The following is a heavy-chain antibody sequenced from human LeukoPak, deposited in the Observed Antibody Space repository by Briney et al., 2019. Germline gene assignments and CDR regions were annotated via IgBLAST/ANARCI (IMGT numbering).Heavy chain of an antibody. CDR1: GGSISSGSYY. Sequence: SQTLSLTCTVSGGSISSGSYYWSWIRQPAGKGLEWIGRIYTSGSTNYNPSLKSRVTISVDTSKNQFSLKLSSVTAADTAVYYCAREGYSSSWVFDYWGQGTLVTVSS. CDR3: AREGYSSSWVFDY. CDR2: IYTSGST. D-gene: IGHD6-13*01. J-gene: IGHJ4*02. V-gene: IGHV4-61*02.